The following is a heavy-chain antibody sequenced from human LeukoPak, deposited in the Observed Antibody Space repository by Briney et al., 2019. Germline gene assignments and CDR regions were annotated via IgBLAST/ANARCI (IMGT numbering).Heavy chain of an antibody. CDR1: GFTFSSYS. V-gene: IGHV3-21*01. CDR2: ISSSSSYI. CDR3: ATVWGRPSPGATHYFDY. D-gene: IGHD1-26*01. Sequence: TGGSLRLSCAASGFTFSSYSMNWVRQAPGKGLEWVSSISSSSSYIYYADSVKGRFTISRDNAKNSLYLQMNSLRAEDTAVYYCATVWGRPSPGATHYFDYWGQGTLVTVSS. J-gene: IGHJ4*02.